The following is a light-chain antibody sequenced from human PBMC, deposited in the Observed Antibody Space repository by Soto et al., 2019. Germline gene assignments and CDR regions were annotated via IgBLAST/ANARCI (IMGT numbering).Light chain of an antibody. CDR1: HSINNW. CDR2: DAS. CDR3: QHYNSYSEA. V-gene: IGKV1-5*01. J-gene: IGKJ1*01. Sequence: DIQMTHSPSTLSASVLYIVTITCRASHSINNWLALYQQKPGKAPKLLIYDASSLESGVPSRFSGSGSGTAFTLTISSLQPDDFATYYCQHYNSYSEAFGQGTKVDIK.